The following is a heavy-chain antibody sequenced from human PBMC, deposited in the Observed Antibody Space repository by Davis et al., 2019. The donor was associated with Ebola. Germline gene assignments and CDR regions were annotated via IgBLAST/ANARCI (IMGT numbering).Heavy chain of an antibody. CDR3: ARDLNQGVADY. CDR2: IYSGGST. CDR1: GFTVSSNY. V-gene: IGHV3-53*01. D-gene: IGHD1-14*01. J-gene: IGHJ4*02. Sequence: GESLKISCAASGFTVSSNYMSWVRQAPGKGLEWVSVIYSGGSTYYADSVKGRFTISRDNSKNTLYLQMNSLRAEDTAVYYCARDLNQGVADYWGQGTLVTVSS.